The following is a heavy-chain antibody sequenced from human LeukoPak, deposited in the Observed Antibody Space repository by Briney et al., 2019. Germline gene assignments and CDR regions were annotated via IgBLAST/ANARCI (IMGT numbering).Heavy chain of an antibody. V-gene: IGHV3-48*03. J-gene: IGHJ4*02. D-gene: IGHD2-21*02. Sequence: GGSLRLSCAASGFTFSSYEMNWVRQAPGKGLEWVSYISSSGSTIYYADSVKGRFTISRDNAKNSLYLQMNSLRAEDTAVYYCARDPNCGGDCWFDYWGQGTLVIVSS. CDR3: ARDPNCGGDCWFDY. CDR1: GFTFSSYE. CDR2: ISSSGSTI.